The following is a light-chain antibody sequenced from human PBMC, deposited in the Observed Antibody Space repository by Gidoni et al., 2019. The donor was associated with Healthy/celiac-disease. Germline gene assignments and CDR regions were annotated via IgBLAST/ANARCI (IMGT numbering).Light chain of an antibody. V-gene: IGKV1-39*01. CDR2: AAS. J-gene: IGKJ2*02. Sequence: DIQMTQSPSSLSASVGDRVTITCRASQSISSYLNWYQQKQGKAPKLLIYAASSLQSGVPSRFSGSGSGTDFTLTISSLQPEDFANYYCQQSYSTPCTFGQGTKLEIK. CDR3: QQSYSTPCT. CDR1: QSISSY.